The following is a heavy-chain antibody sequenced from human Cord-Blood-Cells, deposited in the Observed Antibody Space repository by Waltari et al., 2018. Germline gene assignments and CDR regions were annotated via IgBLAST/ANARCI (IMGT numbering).Heavy chain of an antibody. CDR3: ARVSVGGYGDCDY. Sequence: QVQLVQSGAEVKKPGASVKVSCKASGYTFTSYGISWVRQAPGQGVEWMGWISAYKGNTKYAQKIQSRVTMTKDTSTSTAYMELGSLSSDDTAVDYCARVSVGGYGDCDYWGQGTLVTVSS. J-gene: IGHJ4*02. CDR2: ISAYKGNT. V-gene: IGHV1-18*01. CDR1: GYTFTSYG. D-gene: IGHD1-26*01.